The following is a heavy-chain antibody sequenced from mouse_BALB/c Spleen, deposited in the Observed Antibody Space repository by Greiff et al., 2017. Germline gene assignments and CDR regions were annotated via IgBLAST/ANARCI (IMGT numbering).Heavy chain of an antibody. V-gene: IGHV1-4*02. J-gene: IGHJ2*01. CDR2: INPSSGYT. D-gene: IGHD3-1*01. Sequence: QVQLKQSAAELARPGASVKMSCKASGYTFTSYTMHWVKQRPGQGLEWIGYINPSSGYTEYNQKFKDKTTLTADKSSSTAYMQLSSLTSEDSAVYYCASHRGGTDYWGQGTTLTVSS. CDR1: GYTFTSYT. CDR3: ASHRGGTDY.